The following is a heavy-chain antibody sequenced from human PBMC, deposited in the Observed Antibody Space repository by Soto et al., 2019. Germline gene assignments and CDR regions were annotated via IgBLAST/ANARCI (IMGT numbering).Heavy chain of an antibody. CDR2: INPNSGGT. D-gene: IGHD3-16*02. Sequence: QVQLVQSGAEVKKPGASVKVSCKASGYTFTGYYMHWVRQAPGQGLELMGWINPNSGGTNYAQKFQGWVTMTRDTSISTAYMELSRLRADDTAVYYCARGSYDYIWVSYRYDLDYWGQGTLVTVSS. CDR3: ARGSYDYIWVSYRYDLDY. CDR1: GYTFTGYY. V-gene: IGHV1-2*04. J-gene: IGHJ4*02.